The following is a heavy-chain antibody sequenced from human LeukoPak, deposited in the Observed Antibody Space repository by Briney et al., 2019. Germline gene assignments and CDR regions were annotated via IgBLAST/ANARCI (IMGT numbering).Heavy chain of an antibody. V-gene: IGHV1-69*05. J-gene: IGHJ6*03. D-gene: IGHD3-10*01. CDR2: IIPIFGTA. CDR1: GGTFSSYA. CDR3: ASAQYRGGHYYYMDV. Sequence: GASVKVSCKASGGTFSSYAISWVRQAPGQGLEWMGGIIPIFGTANYAQKFQGRVTITTDESTSTAYIELSSLRSEDTAVYYCASAQYRGGHYYYMDVWGKGTTVTVSS.